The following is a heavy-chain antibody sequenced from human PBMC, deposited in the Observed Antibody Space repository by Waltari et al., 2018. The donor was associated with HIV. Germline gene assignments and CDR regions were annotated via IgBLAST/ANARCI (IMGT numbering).Heavy chain of an antibody. V-gene: IGHV1-69*02. CDR2: IIPILGIA. D-gene: IGHD5-12*01. Sequence: QVQLVQSGAEVKKPGSSVKVSCKASGGTFSSYTISWVRQAPGQGLEWMGGIIPILGIANYAQKFQGRVTITADKSTSTAYMELSSLRSEDTAVYYCASLVEMATIAPFDYWGQGTLVTVSS. CDR3: ASLVEMATIAPFDY. CDR1: GGTFSSYT. J-gene: IGHJ4*02.